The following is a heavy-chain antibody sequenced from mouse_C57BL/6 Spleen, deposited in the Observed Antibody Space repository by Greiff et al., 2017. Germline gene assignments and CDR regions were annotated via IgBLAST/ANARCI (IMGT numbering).Heavy chain of an antibody. V-gene: IGHV1-19*01. CDR3: ARDDSFDY. J-gene: IGHJ2*01. D-gene: IGHD2-4*01. CDR1: GYTFTDYY. CDR2: INPYNGGT. Sequence: VHVKQSGPVLVKPGASVKMSCKASGYTFTDYYMNWVKQSHGKSLEWIGVINPYNGGTSYNQKFKGKATLTVDKSSSTAYMELNSLTSEDSAVYYCARDDSFDYWGQGTTLTVSS.